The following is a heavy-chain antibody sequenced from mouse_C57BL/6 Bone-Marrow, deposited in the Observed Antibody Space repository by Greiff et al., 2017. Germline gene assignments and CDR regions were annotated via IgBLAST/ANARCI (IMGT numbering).Heavy chain of an antibody. CDR2: INPSSGYT. J-gene: IGHJ4*01. CDR1: GYTFTSYW. D-gene: IGHD1-1*01. CDR3: ATKPPYYYGSSDVDAMDY. Sequence: VQLQQSGAELAKPGASVKLSCKASGYTFTSYWMHWVKQRPGQGLEWIGYINPSSGYTKYNQKFKDKATLTADKSSSTAYMQLSSLTYEDSAVYYCATKPPYYYGSSDVDAMDYWGQGTSVTVSS. V-gene: IGHV1-7*01.